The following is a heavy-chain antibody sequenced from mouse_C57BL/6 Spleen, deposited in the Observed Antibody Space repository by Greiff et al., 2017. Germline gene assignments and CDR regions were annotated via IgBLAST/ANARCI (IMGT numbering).Heavy chain of an antibody. D-gene: IGHD2-4*01. Sequence: QVQLQQPGAELVMPGASVKLSCKASGYTFTSYWMHWVKQRPGQGLEWIGEIDPSDSYTNYNQKFKGKSTLTVDKSSSTAYMQLSSLTSEDSAVYYCARDGLRRYFDVWGTGTTVTVSS. V-gene: IGHV1-69*01. CDR3: ARDGLRRYFDV. CDR1: GYTFTSYW. J-gene: IGHJ1*03. CDR2: IDPSDSYT.